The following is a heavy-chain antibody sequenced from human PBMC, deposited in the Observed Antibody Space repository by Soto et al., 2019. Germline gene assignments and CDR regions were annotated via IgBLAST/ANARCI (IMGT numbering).Heavy chain of an antibody. Sequence: GESLKISCKGSGYSFTIYWISLGRQMPGKGLEWMGRIDPSDSYTNYSPSFQGHVTISVDKSISTAFLQWSGLKASDTAMYFCARRRSYGYRAYSPYYFDSWGQGTVVTVSS. CDR1: GYSFTIYW. CDR3: ARRRSYGYRAYSPYYFDS. CDR2: IDPSDSYT. V-gene: IGHV5-10-1*01. D-gene: IGHD3-16*02. J-gene: IGHJ4*02.